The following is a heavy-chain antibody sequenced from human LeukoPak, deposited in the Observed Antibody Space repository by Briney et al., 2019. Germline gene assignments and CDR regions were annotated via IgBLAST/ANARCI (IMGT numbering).Heavy chain of an antibody. J-gene: IGHJ4*02. CDR3: ARGTESPYSSRWYAPH. D-gene: IGHD6-13*01. CDR2: IKQSGSEK. CDR1: GFTFSSYW. Sequence: GGSLRLSCAASGFTFSSYWMSWVRQAPGKGLEWVANIKQSGSEKYYVDSVKGRFTISRDNAKNSLYLQMNSLRAEDTAVYYCARGTESPYSSRWYAPHWGQGTLVTVSS. V-gene: IGHV3-7*01.